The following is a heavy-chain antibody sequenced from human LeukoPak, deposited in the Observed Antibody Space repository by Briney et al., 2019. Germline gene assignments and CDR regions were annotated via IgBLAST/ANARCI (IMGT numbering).Heavy chain of an antibody. J-gene: IGHJ5*02. Sequence: GGSLRLSCAASGFTFSSYAMHWVRQAPGKGLEWVAVISYDGSNKYYADSVKGRFTISRDNSKNTLYLQMNSLRAEDTAVYYCARGGYYGSGNDFRFDPWGQGTLVTVSS. CDR2: ISYDGSNK. CDR1: GFTFSSYA. D-gene: IGHD3-10*01. V-gene: IGHV3-30*04. CDR3: ARGGYYGSGNDFRFDP.